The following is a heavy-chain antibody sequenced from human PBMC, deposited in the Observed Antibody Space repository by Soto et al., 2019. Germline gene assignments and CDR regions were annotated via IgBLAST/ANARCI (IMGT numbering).Heavy chain of an antibody. CDR3: ARVWTTVTNWFDP. Sequence: QVQLQESGPGLVKPSGTLSLTCAVSGGSISSSNWWSWVRQPPGKGLEWIGEIYHSGSTYYNPSLKSRVTISVNKSQNPFSLKQDSVTAADTAVYYCARVWTTVTNWFDPWGQGTLVTVSS. D-gene: IGHD4-17*01. CDR2: IYHSGST. CDR1: GGSISSSNW. V-gene: IGHV4-4*02. J-gene: IGHJ5*02.